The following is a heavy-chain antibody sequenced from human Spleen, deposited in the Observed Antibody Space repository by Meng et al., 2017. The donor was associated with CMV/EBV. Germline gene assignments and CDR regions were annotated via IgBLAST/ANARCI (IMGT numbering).Heavy chain of an antibody. V-gene: IGHV3-23*01. D-gene: IGHD5-18*01. Sequence: GGSLRLSCTASGFTFKSYAMTWVRQAPGKGLEWISLISDSGDSPYYADSVKGRFTISRDNSKNMVYLQMKSLRADDTARYYCAKTLNGYGGEDSWGQGTLVTV. CDR2: ISDSGDSP. CDR1: GFTFKSYA. J-gene: IGHJ4*02. CDR3: AKTLNGYGGEDS.